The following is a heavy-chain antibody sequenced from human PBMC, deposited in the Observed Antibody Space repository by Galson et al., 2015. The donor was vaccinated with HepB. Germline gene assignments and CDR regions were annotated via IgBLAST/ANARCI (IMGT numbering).Heavy chain of an antibody. V-gene: IGHV3-33*01. CDR2: IWYDGSNK. CDR1: GFTFSSYG. D-gene: IGHD3-10*01. Sequence: SLRLSCAASGFTFSSYGMHWVRQAPGKGLEWVAVIWYDGSNKYYADSVKGRFTISRDNSKNTLYLQMNSLRAEDTAVYYCAREGYYYGSGSYDYWGQGTLVTVSS. CDR3: AREGYYYGSGSYDY. J-gene: IGHJ4*02.